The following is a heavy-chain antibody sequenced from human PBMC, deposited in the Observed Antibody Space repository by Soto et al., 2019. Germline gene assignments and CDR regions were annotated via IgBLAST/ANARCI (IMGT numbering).Heavy chain of an antibody. CDR2: FRAGGDDGTT. Sequence: EVHLLESGGGLVQPGGSLRLSCVASGFTFSSYSMSWVRQAPGKGLEWVSGFRAGGDDGTTYYADSVKGRFTISRDNSKNTLFLQMNSLRAEDTAIYYGSNKVNSGSGSQYFEYFGQGTLVTVSS. V-gene: IGHV3-23*01. J-gene: IGHJ4*02. D-gene: IGHD3-10*01. CDR1: GFTFSSYS. CDR3: SNKVNSGSGSQYFEY.